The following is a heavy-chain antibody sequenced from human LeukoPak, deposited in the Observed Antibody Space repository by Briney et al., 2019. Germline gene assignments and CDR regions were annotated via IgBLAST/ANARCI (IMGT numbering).Heavy chain of an antibody. CDR2: IKQDGSEK. J-gene: IGHJ4*02. CDR3: ARDGRTWATGSY. Sequence: GGSLRLSCAASGFTFSSYWMSWVRQAPGKGREWVANIKQDGSEKYYVGSVKGRFTISRDNAKDSLYLQMNSLRAEDTAVYYCARDGRTWATGSYWGQGTLVTVSS. D-gene: IGHD1-14*01. V-gene: IGHV3-7*01. CDR1: GFTFSSYW.